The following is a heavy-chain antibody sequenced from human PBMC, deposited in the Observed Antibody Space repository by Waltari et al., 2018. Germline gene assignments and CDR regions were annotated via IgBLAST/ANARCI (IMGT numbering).Heavy chain of an antibody. Sequence: EVQLVESGGGLVQPGGSLKLSCAASGFTFRGPAVHWVRQASGKGLEWVGRIRSTETTYAPSLKGRFTISRDDSKNTAYLQMNSLKIEDTALYYCTRQDSCTTASCPHSWFDPWGQGTLVIVSS. V-gene: IGHV3-73*02. CDR1: GFTFRGPA. D-gene: IGHD2-2*01. CDR2: IRSTET. J-gene: IGHJ5*02. CDR3: TRQDSCTTASCPHSWFDP.